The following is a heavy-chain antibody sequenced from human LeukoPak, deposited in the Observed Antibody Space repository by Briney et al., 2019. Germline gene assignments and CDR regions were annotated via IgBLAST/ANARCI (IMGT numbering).Heavy chain of an antibody. CDR1: GFTFSSYG. Sequence: QPGGSLRLSCAASGFTFSSYGMHWVRQAPGKGLEWVAVISYDGSNKSCADSVKGRFTISRDNSKNTLYLQMNSLRTDDTAVYYCAKDRYSGRVRGGLPLTYWGQGTLVTVSS. J-gene: IGHJ4*02. CDR3: AKDRYSGRVRGGLPLTY. D-gene: IGHD3-10*01. V-gene: IGHV3-30*18. CDR2: ISYDGSNK.